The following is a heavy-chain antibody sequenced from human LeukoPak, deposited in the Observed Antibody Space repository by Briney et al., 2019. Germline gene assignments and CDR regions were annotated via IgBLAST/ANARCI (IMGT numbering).Heavy chain of an antibody. J-gene: IGHJ5*02. Sequence: SGTLSLTCTVSGGSISSGGFYWSWIRQHPGKGLEWIGTMYYSGSTYYNPSLKSRVTILVDTSKNQFSLKLSSVTAADTAVYYCARVSYVVWWFDPWGQGTLVTVSS. V-gene: IGHV4-31*03. CDR3: ARVSYVVWWFDP. CDR1: GGSISSGGFY. D-gene: IGHD3-16*01. CDR2: MYYSGST.